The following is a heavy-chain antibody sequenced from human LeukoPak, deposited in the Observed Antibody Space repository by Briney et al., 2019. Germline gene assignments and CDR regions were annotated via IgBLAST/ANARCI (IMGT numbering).Heavy chain of an antibody. CDR2: ISSSGSAV. CDR3: ARERGGYCSSTTCSHAFDI. D-gene: IGHD2-2*01. V-gene: IGHV3-48*01. Sequence: GGSVRLSCAASGFTFSSYGMNWVRQAPGKGLEWVSYISSSGSAVYYTDSVKGRFTISRDNAKNSLYLQMNSLRAEDTAVYYCARERGGYCSSTTCSHAFDIWGQGTMVTVSS. J-gene: IGHJ3*02. CDR1: GFTFSSYG.